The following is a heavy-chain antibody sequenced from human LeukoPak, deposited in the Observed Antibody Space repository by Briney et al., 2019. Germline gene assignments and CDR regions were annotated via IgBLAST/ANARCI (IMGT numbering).Heavy chain of an antibody. V-gene: IGHV3-7*01. D-gene: IGHD4-17*01. Sequence: PGGSLRLSCAASGFIFSSHGMNWVRQAPGKGLEWVATIKTDGSQKYYVDSVKGRFSISRDNANNSLYLQMNSLRAEDTAVYYCARRTTVTIDYYYYYYMDVWGKGTTVTVSS. CDR3: ARRTTVTIDYYYYYYMDV. J-gene: IGHJ6*03. CDR1: GFIFSSHG. CDR2: IKTDGSQK.